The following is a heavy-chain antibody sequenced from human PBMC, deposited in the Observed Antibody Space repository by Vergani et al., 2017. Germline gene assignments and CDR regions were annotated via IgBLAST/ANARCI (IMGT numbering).Heavy chain of an antibody. V-gene: IGHV4-4*07. J-gene: IGHJ6*02. CDR2: FYTGGGT. CDR1: GGSLINYY. D-gene: IGHD6-13*01. Sequence: QVQLQESGPGLVKPSETLSLTCTVSGGSLINYYWSWVRQPPGKGLEWIGRFYTGGGTSYNPSLKSRVTISVDTSKNQFSLQLSSVTAADTAVYYCARDPLYSTTWPFLLLDMDVWGQGTTVTVSS. CDR3: ARDPLYSTTWPFLLLDMDV.